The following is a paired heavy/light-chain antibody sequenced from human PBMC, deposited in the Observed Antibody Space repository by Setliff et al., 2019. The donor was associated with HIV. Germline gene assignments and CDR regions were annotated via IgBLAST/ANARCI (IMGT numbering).Light chain of an antibody. CDR2: GTS. Sequence: DIQMTQSPSSLSASVGDRVTITCRASQGISNSLAWFQQKPGKAPKSLIYGTSKLHTGVPSKFSGSGSGTDFTLTISSLQPEDFATYYCQQYDTFPFTFGPGTTVDFK. CDR3: QQYDTFPFT. V-gene: IGKV1-16*02. J-gene: IGKJ3*01. CDR1: QGISNS.
Heavy chain of an antibody. CDR3: AFGRGTGWEHKGAIAY. Sequence: EVQLVESGGGMVQPGRSLRLSCAASGFNINDYAMYWVRQGPGKGLEWVAGMSWNSNSRGYADSVKGRFIISRDGSKNYLFLQMNSLKHEDTALYYCAFGRGTGWEHKGAIAYWGQGALVTVSS. J-gene: IGHJ4*02. CDR1: GFNINDYA. D-gene: IGHD3-9*01. CDR2: MSWNSNSR. V-gene: IGHV3-9*01.